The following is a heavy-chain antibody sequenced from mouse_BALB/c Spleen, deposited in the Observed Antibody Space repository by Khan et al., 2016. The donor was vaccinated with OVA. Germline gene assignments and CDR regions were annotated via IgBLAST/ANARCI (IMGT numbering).Heavy chain of an antibody. V-gene: IGHV5-17*02. CDR1: GFTFSSFG. Sequence: EVQLVESGGGLVQPGGSRNLSCVASGFTFSSFGMNWVRQTPGKGLEWVAYIRGDSSTNYYPDTVKGRFTISRDNPKNTLFLQMTSLRSEDMAMYYCSRSYFYGYYFDQWGQGTTLTVSS. CDR3: SRSYFYGYYFDQ. D-gene: IGHD1-1*01. CDR2: IRGDSSTN. J-gene: IGHJ2*01.